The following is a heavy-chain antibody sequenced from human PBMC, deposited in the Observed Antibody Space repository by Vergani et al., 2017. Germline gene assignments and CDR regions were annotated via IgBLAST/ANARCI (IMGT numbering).Heavy chain of an antibody. J-gene: IGHJ3*02. CDR1: GGSISSGSYY. Sequence: QVQLQESGPGLVKPSETLSLTCTVSGGSISSGSYYWSWIRQPAGKGLEWIGRIYTSGSTNYNPSLKSRVTISVDTSKNQFPLKLSSVTAADTAVYYCARVFPRAMYYYDSSGYSDAFDIWGQGTMVTVSS. D-gene: IGHD3-22*01. CDR3: ARVFPRAMYYYDSSGYSDAFDI. V-gene: IGHV4-61*02. CDR2: IYTSGST.